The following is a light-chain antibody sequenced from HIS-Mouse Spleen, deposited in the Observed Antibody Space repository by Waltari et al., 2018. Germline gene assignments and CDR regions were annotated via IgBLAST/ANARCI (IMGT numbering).Light chain of an antibody. Sequence: QSALTQPASVSGSPGQSITISCTGTSSDVGGYNYVPWYQQHPGKAPKLMIYDVSNRPSGVSNRVSCVESGNTASLTISGLQAEDEAYYYCSSYTSSSTWVFGGGTKLTVL. CDR2: DVS. V-gene: IGLV2-14*03. CDR1: SSDVGGYNY. J-gene: IGLJ3*02. CDR3: SSYTSSSTWV.